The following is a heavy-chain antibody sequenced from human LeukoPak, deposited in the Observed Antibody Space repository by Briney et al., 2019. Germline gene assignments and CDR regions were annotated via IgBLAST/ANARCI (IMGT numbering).Heavy chain of an antibody. J-gene: IGHJ4*02. D-gene: IGHD6-13*01. CDR1: GCTFSSYA. V-gene: IGHV1-69*05. CDR2: IIPIFGTA. CDR3: ARAGIAAAWEIDY. Sequence: SVKVSCKASGCTFSSYAISWVRQAPGQGLEWMGGIIPIFGTANYAQKFQGRVTITTDESTSTAYMELSSLRSEDTAVYYCARAGIAAAWEIDYWGQGTLVTVSS.